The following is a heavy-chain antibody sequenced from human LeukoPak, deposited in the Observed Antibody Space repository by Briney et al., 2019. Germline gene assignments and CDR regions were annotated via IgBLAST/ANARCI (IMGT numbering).Heavy chain of an antibody. Sequence: GGSLRLSCAASGVTFSSYAMHWVRQAPGKGLEWVAVISYDGSNKYYADSVKGRFTISRDNSKNTLYLQMNSLRAEDTAVYYCASTPLFEWELLPSDAFDIWGQGTMVTVSS. CDR2: ISYDGSNK. D-gene: IGHD1-26*01. J-gene: IGHJ3*02. V-gene: IGHV3-30-3*01. CDR1: GVTFSSYA. CDR3: ASTPLFEWELLPSDAFDI.